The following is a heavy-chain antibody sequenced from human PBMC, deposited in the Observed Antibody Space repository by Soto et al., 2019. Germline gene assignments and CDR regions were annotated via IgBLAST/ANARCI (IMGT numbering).Heavy chain of an antibody. CDR3: ARGGSVVTAIPGLGMDV. CDR2: MNPNSGNT. V-gene: IGHV1-8*01. Sequence: ASVKVSCKASGYTFTSYDINWVRQATGQGLEWMGWMNPNSGNTGYAQKLQGRVTMTRNTSISTAYMELSSLRSEDTAVYNCARGGSVVTAIPGLGMDVWGQGTTVTVSS. CDR1: GYTFTSYD. J-gene: IGHJ6*02. D-gene: IGHD2-21*02.